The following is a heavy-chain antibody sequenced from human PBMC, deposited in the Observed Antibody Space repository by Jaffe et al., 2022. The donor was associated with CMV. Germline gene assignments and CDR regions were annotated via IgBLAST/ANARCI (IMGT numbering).Heavy chain of an antibody. CDR2: ISSSSSYI. V-gene: IGHV3-21*01. CDR1: GFTFSSYS. J-gene: IGHJ3*02. D-gene: IGHD2-21*01. CDR3: ARESIVTGKAFDI. Sequence: EVQLVESGGGLVKPGGSLRLSCAASGFTFSSYSMNWVRQAPGKGLEWVSSISSSSSYIYYADSVKGRFTISRDNAKNSLYLQMNSLRAEDTAVYYCARESIVTGKAFDIWGQGTMVTVSS.